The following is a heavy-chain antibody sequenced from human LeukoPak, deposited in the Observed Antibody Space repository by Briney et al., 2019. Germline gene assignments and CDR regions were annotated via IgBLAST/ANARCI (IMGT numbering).Heavy chain of an antibody. J-gene: IGHJ4*02. D-gene: IGHD3-9*01. CDR2: INHSGST. CDR3: ARGGGRYFDWLSPKYFDY. V-gene: IGHV4-34*01. Sequence: SETLSLTCTVSGGSISSYYWSWIRQPPGKGLEWIGEINHSGSTNYNPSLKSRVTISVDTSKNQFSLKLSSVTAADTAVYYCARGGGRYFDWLSPKYFDYWGQGTLVTVSS. CDR1: GGSISSYY.